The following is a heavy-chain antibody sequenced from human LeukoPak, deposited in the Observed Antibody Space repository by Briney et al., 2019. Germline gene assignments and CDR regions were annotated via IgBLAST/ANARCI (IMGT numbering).Heavy chain of an antibody. J-gene: IGHJ5*02. CDR3: AADDPTTGWFDP. D-gene: IGHD2-8*02. V-gene: IGHV1-58*02. CDR2: IVVGSGNT. CDR1: GFTFTSSA. Sequence: GASVTVSCKASGFTFTSSAMQWVRQARGQRLEWIGWIVVGSGNTNYAQKFQERVTITRDMSTSTAYMELSSLRSEDTAVYYCAADDPTTGWFDPWGQGTLVTVSS.